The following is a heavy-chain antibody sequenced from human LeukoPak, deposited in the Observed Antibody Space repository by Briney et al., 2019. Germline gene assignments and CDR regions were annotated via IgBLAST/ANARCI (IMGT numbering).Heavy chain of an antibody. CDR3: ARAKYFGGPSWGYLYYFDY. V-gene: IGHV4-4*07. J-gene: IGHJ4*02. CDR2: IYTSGST. CDR1: GGSISSYC. D-gene: IGHD5-18*01. Sequence: SETLSLTCTVSGGSISSYCWSWIRQPAGKGLEWIGRIYTSGSTNYNPSLKSRVTMSVDTSKNQFSLKLSSVTAADTAVYYCARAKYFGGPSWGYLYYFDYWGQGTLVTVSS.